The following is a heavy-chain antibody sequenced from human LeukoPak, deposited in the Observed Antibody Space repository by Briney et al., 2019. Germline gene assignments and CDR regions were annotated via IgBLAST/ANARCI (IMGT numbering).Heavy chain of an antibody. CDR3: ARRRGYSSYSD. J-gene: IGHJ4*02. V-gene: IGHV4-39*01. CDR2: LCYTGNT. D-gene: IGHD3-3*01. CDR1: GGSTGSGSYC. Sequence: PSETLSLTYTVSGGSTGSGSYCWGWIRQPPGKGLEWIGNLCYTGNTYYNPSLKSRVTILVDMSKNQFSLNLSSVTAADTAIYYCARRRGYSSYSDWGQGTLVTVSS.